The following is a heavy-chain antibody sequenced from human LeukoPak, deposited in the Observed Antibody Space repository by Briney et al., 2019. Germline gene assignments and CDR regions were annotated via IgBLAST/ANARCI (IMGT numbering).Heavy chain of an antibody. V-gene: IGHV3-48*01. Sequence: GGSLRLSCAASGFTFSSYGMHWVRQAPGKGLQWVSYISSSSSTIYYADSVKGRFTISRDNAKNSLYLQMNSLRAEDTAVYYCARALWFGETFPAYWGQGTLVTVSS. CDR2: ISSSSSTI. D-gene: IGHD3-10*01. CDR1: GFTFSSYG. J-gene: IGHJ4*02. CDR3: ARALWFGETFPAY.